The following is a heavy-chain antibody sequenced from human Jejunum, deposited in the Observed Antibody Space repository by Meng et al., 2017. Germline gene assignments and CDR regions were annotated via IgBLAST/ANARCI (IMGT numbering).Heavy chain of an antibody. CDR2: IHHSGTT. CDR3: VRRRSGASSLFDL. CDR1: GGSLSGYY. Sequence: QVQLQQWGAGLLKPSETLSLTCAVYGGSLSGYYWRWIRQAPEKGLEYIGDIHHSGTTTYMLSLRSRLTISLDTSKNQFSLNLNSVTAADTAIYYCVRRRSGASSLFDLWGPGTLVTVSS. D-gene: IGHD2-15*01. V-gene: IGHV4-34*01. J-gene: IGHJ5*02.